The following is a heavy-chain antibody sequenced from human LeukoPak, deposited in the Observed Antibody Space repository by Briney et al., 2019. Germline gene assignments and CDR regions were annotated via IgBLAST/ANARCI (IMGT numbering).Heavy chain of an antibody. V-gene: IGHV5-51*01. CDR1: GYSFTGYW. D-gene: IGHD1-26*01. J-gene: IGHJ4*02. CDR2: IYPGDSDT. Sequence: GESLKISCKGSGYSFTGYWIGWVRQMPGKGLEWMGIIYPGDSDTRYSPSFQGQVTISADKSISTAYLQWSSLKASDTAMYYCAKDISRWEPARGYWGQGTLVTVSS. CDR3: AKDISRWEPARGY.